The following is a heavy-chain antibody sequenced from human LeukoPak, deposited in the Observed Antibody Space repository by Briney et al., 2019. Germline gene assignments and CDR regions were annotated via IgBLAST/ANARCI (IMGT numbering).Heavy chain of an antibody. CDR2: IYHSGST. V-gene: IGHV4-38-2*02. CDR3: ARDRDYYSFDY. CDR1: GYSISSGYY. D-gene: IGHD3-10*01. Sequence: PSETLSLTCTVSGYSISSGYYWGWIRQPPGKGLEWIGSIYHSGSTYYNPSLKSRVAISVDTSKNQFSLKLSSVTAADTAVYYCARDRDYYSFDYWGQGTLVTVSS. J-gene: IGHJ4*02.